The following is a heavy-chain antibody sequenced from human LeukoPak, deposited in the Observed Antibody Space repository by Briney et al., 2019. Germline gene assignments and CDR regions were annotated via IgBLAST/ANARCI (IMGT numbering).Heavy chain of an antibody. CDR1: GYTFTGYY. CDR2: INPNSGGT. J-gene: IGHJ6*02. CDR3: ARDPQRSYYYYGMDV. V-gene: IGHV1-2*06. Sequence: ASVKASCKASGYTFTGYYMHWVRQAPGQGLEWMGRINPNSGGTNYAQRFQGRVTMTRDTSISTAYMELSRLRSDDTAVYYCARDPQRSYYYYGMDVWGQGTTVTVSS. D-gene: IGHD1-1*01.